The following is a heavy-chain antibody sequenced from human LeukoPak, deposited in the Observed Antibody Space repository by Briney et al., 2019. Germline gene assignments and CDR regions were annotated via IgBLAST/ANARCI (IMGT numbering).Heavy chain of an antibody. D-gene: IGHD6-19*01. CDR3: ARAKTGYSSGLYAGSWFDP. Sequence: PSETLSLTCAVYGGSFSGYYWSWIRQPPGKGLEWIGEINHSGSTNYNPSLKSRVTISVDTSKNQFSLKLSSVTAADTAVYYCARAKTGYSSGLYAGSWFDPWGQGTLVTV. CDR1: GGSFSGYY. J-gene: IGHJ5*02. CDR2: INHSGST. V-gene: IGHV4-34*01.